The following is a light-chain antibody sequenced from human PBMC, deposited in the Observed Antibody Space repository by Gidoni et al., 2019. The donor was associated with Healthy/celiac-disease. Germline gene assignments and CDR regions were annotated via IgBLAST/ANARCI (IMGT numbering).Light chain of an antibody. V-gene: IGLV6-57*02. CDR3: QSYDSSNQGV. CDR2: EDN. CDR1: SGSIASNY. J-gene: IGLJ3*02. Sequence: FMLTQPHSVSESPGKTVTISCTGSSGSIASNYVQWYQQRPGSAPTTVIYEDNQRPSGVPDRFSGSSDSSSNSASLTSSGLKTEDEADYYCQSYDSSNQGVFGGGTKLTVL.